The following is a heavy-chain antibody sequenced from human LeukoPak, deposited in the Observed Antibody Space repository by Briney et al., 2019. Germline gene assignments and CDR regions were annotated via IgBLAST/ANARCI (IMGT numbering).Heavy chain of an antibody. CDR2: ISYDGSNK. V-gene: IGHV3-30*03. CDR1: GFTFSSYG. J-gene: IGHJ4*02. D-gene: IGHD4-17*01. Sequence: GGSLRLSCAASGFTFSSYGMHWVRQAPGKGLEWVAVISYDGSNKYYADSVKGRFTISRDNAKNSLYLQMNSLRAEDTAVYYCASYGDYGVPEDYWGQGTLVTVSS. CDR3: ASYGDYGVPEDY.